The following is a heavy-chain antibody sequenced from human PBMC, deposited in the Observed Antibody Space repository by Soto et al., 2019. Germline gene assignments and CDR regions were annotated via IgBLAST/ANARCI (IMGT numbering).Heavy chain of an antibody. CDR3: ARGLWVVPAAIKYYYYMDV. J-gene: IGHJ6*03. V-gene: IGHV1-8*01. CDR2: MNPNSGNT. Sequence: QVQLVQSGAEVKKPGASVKVSCKASGYTFTSYDINWVRQATGQGLEWMGWMNPNSGNTGYAQKFQGRVTMTRNTSISTAYMELSSLRSDDTAVYYCARGLWVVPAAIKYYYYMDVWGKGTTVTVFS. D-gene: IGHD2-2*01. CDR1: GYTFTSYD.